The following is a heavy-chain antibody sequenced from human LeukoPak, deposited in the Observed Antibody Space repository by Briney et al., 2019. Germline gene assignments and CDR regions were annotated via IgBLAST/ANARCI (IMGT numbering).Heavy chain of an antibody. D-gene: IGHD3-22*01. J-gene: IGHJ4*02. CDR1: GYTFFNYG. V-gene: IGHV1-18*01. CDR3: ARAGYDDSSGYCHFDY. CDR2: INAYNGDT. Sequence: ASVKVSCTASGYTFFNYGISWVRQAPGQGLEWMGWINAYNGDTKYAQKLQGRVTMTTDTSTRTAYMELRSLRSEDTAVYFCARAGYDDSSGYCHFDYWGQGTLVTVSS.